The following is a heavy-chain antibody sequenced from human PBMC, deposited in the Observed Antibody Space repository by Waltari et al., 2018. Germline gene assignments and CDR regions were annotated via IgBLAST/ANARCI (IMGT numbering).Heavy chain of an antibody. CDR3: ARVGYSSSWYGWFDP. V-gene: IGHV4-34*01. CDR2: INQRGST. J-gene: IGHJ5*02. CDR1: GGSFSGYY. D-gene: IGHD6-13*01. Sequence: QVQLQQWGAGLLKPSETLSLTCAVYGGSFSGYYWSWIRQPPGKGLEWIGEINQRGSTNYHPTVKSRVTISVDTSKNQFSLKLSSVTAADTAVYYCARVGYSSSWYGWFDPWGQGTLVTVSS.